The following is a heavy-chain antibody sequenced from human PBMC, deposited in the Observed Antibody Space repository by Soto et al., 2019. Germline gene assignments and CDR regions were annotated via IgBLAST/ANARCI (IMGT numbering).Heavy chain of an antibody. J-gene: IGHJ5*02. D-gene: IGHD6-13*01. V-gene: IGHV3-30-3*01. CDR1: GFTFSSYA. Sequence: PGGSLRLSCAASGFTFSSYAMHWVRQAPGKGLEWVAVISYDGSNKYYADSVKGRFTISRDNSKNTLYLQMNSLRAEDTAVYYCARGQGGSWYEPHTWFDAWGPGVLVTVSS. CDR2: ISYDGSNK. CDR3: ARGQGGSWYEPHTWFDA.